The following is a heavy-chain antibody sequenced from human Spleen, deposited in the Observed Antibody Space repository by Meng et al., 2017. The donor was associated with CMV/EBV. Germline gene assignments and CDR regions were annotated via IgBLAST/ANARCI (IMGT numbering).Heavy chain of an antibody. CDR2: INPNSGGT. Sequence: FTGYYMHWVRQAPGQGLEWMGWINPNSGGTNYAQKFQGRVTMTRDTSISTAYMELSRLRSDDTAVYYCARDGRYCSSTSRHPNWFDPWGQGTLVTVSS. V-gene: IGHV1-2*02. J-gene: IGHJ5*02. CDR1: FTGYY. D-gene: IGHD2-2*01. CDR3: ARDGRYCSSTSRHPNWFDP.